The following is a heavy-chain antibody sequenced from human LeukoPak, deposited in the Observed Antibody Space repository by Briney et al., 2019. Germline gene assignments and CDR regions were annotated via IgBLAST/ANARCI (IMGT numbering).Heavy chain of an antibody. CDR3: ARCDSSSWSDPFDY. CDR2: ISSSSSTI. CDR1: GFTFSSYS. J-gene: IGHJ4*02. D-gene: IGHD6-13*01. V-gene: IGHV3-48*04. Sequence: PGGSLRLSCAASGFTFSSYSMNWVRQAPGKGLEWVSYISSSSSTIYYADSVKGRFTISRDNAKNSLYLQMNSLRAEDTAVYYCARCDSSSWSDPFDYWGQGTLVTVSS.